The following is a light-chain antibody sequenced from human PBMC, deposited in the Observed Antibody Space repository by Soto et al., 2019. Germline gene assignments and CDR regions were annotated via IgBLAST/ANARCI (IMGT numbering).Light chain of an antibody. CDR2: CAS. V-gene: IGKV3-15*01. J-gene: IGKJ5*01. Sequence: EIVMTQSPATLSVSPGERATLSCRASSSVCCNLALFQQKPCQAPRLLIYCASTRATCFPSRFSGSWFWTEFTLTISSLQSEDFAVYYCQQDNNWPPITFGQGTRLEIK. CDR1: SSVCCN. CDR3: QQDNNWPPIT.